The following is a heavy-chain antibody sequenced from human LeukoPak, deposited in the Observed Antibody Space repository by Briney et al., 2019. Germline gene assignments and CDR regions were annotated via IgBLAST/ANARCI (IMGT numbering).Heavy chain of an antibody. V-gene: IGHV4-59*08. J-gene: IGHJ4*02. Sequence: SETLSLTCTVSGGSISSYYWSWIRQPPGKGLEWIGYIYYSGSTNYNPSLKSRVTISLDTSENQFSLKLSSVTAADTAVYYCARGSSWYFDYWGQGTLVTVSS. CDR2: IYYSGST. CDR3: ARGSSWYFDY. D-gene: IGHD6-13*01. CDR1: GGSISSYY.